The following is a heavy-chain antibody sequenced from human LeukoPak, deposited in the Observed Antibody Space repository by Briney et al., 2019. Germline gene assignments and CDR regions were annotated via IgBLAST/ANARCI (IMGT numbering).Heavy chain of an antibody. CDR1: GGTFSSYA. CDR3: AREAYDFPYYFDY. V-gene: IGHV1-69*04. Sequence: SVKVPCTASGGTFSSYAISWVRQAPGQGLEWMGRIIPILGIANYAQKFQGRVTITADKSTSTAYMELSSLRSEDTAVYYCAREAYDFPYYFDYWGQGTLVTVSS. J-gene: IGHJ4*02. CDR2: IIPILGIA. D-gene: IGHD3-3*01.